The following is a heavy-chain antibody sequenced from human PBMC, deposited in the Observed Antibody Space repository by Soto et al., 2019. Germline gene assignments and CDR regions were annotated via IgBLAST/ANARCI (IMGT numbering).Heavy chain of an antibody. Sequence: QVQLQQWGAGLLKPSETLSLTCAVYGGSFSDYYWSWIRQPPGKGLEWIGEINHSGGTNYKPSLKSRVTISVDTSKNRLSLKLISVTAADTAVYFCARQVRVRGVDYWGQGTLVTVSS. CDR1: GGSFSDYY. V-gene: IGHV4-34*01. CDR3: ARQVRVRGVDY. CDR2: INHSGGT. J-gene: IGHJ4*02. D-gene: IGHD3-10*01.